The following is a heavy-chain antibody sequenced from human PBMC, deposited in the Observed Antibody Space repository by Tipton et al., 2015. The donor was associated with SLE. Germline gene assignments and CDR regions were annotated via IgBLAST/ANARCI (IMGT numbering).Heavy chain of an antibody. CDR1: GFTFSSYA. V-gene: IGHV3-23*01. Sequence: GSLRLSCAASGFTFSSYAMSWVRQAPGKGLEWVSAISGSGGSTYYADSVKGRFTISRDNSKNTLYLQMNSLRAEDTAVYYCARDENCSGGSCYDYWGQGTLVTVSS. CDR3: ARDENCSGGSCYDY. D-gene: IGHD2-15*01. CDR2: ISGSGGST. J-gene: IGHJ4*02.